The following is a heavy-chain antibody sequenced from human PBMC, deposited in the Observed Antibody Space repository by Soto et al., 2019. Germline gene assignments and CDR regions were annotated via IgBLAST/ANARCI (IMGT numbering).Heavy chain of an antibody. CDR3: ARGYYDTSGSLMY. V-gene: IGHV1-3*05. CDR1: GYTFTTYV. CDR2: ITAGNGNT. D-gene: IGHD3-22*01. Sequence: VQLVQSGAEEKKPGASVKVSCKASGYTFTTYVMHWVRQAPGQRLEWMGWITAGNGNTKYSQKFQGRVTITRDTSASTAYMELSSLRSEDTAVYYCARGYYDTSGSLMYWGQGTLVTVSS. J-gene: IGHJ4*02.